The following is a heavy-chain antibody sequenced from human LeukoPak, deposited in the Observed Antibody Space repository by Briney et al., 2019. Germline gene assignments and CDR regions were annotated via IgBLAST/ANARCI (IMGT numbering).Heavy chain of an antibody. D-gene: IGHD3-10*01. V-gene: IGHV4-38-2*01. CDR1: GYSISSCYY. CDR3: ARARGYYYYMDV. CDR2: IYHSGST. Sequence: SETLSLTCVVSGYSISSCYYWAWIRQPPGKGLEWIGSIYHSGSTNYNPSLKSRVTISVDTSKNQFSLNLNSVTAADTAVYYCARARGYYYYMDVWGKGTTVTVSS. J-gene: IGHJ6*03.